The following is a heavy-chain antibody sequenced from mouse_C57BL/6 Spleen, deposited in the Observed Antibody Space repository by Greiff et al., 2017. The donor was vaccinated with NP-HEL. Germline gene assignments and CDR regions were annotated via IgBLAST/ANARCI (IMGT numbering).Heavy chain of an antibody. J-gene: IGHJ3*01. D-gene: IGHD1-1*01. CDR3: ARSTTVVAPWFAY. CDR2: IDPSDSYT. V-gene: IGHV1-69*01. CDR1: GYTFTSYW. Sequence: QVQLKQPGAELVMPGASVKLSCKASGYTFTSYWMHWVKQRPGQGLEWIGEIDPSDSYTNYNQKFKGKSTLTVDKSSSTAYMQLSSLTSEDSAVYYCARSTTVVAPWFAYWGQGTLVTVSA.